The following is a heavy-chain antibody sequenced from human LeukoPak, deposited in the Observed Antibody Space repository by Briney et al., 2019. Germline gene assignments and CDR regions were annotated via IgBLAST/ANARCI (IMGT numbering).Heavy chain of an antibody. CDR1: GGSFSSYA. D-gene: IGHD3-9*01. CDR2: IIPIFGTA. V-gene: IGHV1-69*13. CDR3: AQSRRLPMTGRDAFDI. J-gene: IGHJ3*02. Sequence: ASVKVSCKASGGSFSSYAISWVRQAPGQGLEWMGGIIPIFGTANYAQKFQGRVTITADESTSTAYMELSSLRSEDTAVYYCAQSRRLPMTGRDAFDIWGQGTMVTVSS.